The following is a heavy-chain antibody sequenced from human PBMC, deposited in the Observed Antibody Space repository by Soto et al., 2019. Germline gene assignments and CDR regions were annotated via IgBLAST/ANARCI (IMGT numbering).Heavy chain of an antibody. CDR3: AKSFCSSGSCFFLWVDP. CDR2: ISGTGVPT. Sequence: GGSLRLSCAASGFDFSSYAMSWVRQPPGKRLECISLISGTGVPTLYAESVKGRFSVSRDNSKDTLFLEMNNLVVGDTAMYYCAKSFCSSGSCFFLWVDPWGPGTLVTVSS. J-gene: IGHJ5*02. D-gene: IGHD2-15*01. CDR1: GFDFSSYA. V-gene: IGHV3-23*01.